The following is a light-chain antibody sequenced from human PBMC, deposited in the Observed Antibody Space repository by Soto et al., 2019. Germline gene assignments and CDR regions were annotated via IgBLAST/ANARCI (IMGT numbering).Light chain of an antibody. CDR1: SSDVGGYNY. CDR3: SSYAGSNRVV. Sequence: QSVLTQPPSASGSPGQSVTISCTGTSSDVGGYNYVSWYQQHPGKAPKLMIYEVSKWPSGVPDRFSGSKSGNTASLTVSGLQAEDGADYYCSSYAGSNRVVFGGGTKLTVL. CDR2: EVS. V-gene: IGLV2-8*01. J-gene: IGLJ2*01.